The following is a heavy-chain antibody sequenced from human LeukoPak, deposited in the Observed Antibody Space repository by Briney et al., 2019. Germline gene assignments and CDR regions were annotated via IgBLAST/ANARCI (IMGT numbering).Heavy chain of an antibody. J-gene: IGHJ6*02. V-gene: IGHV3-53*01. CDR3: ARSPGEDMVRGVIPAPNYYGLDV. D-gene: IGHD3-10*01. CDR1: GFTVSSNY. Sequence: GGSLRLSCAASGFTVSSNYMSWVRQAPGRGLEWVSVIYSGGSTYYADSVKGRFTISRDNSKNTLYLQMNSLRAEDTAVYYCARSPGEDMVRGVIPAPNYYGLDVWGQGTTVTVSS. CDR2: IYSGGST.